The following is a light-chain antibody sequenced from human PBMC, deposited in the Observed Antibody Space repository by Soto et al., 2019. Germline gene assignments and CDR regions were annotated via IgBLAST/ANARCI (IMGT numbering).Light chain of an antibody. CDR2: DAS. J-gene: IGKJ3*01. CDR1: QSVSSY. V-gene: IGKV3-11*01. Sequence: EIVLTQSPATLSLSPGERATLSCRASQSVSSYLAWYQQKPGQAPRLLIYDASNRATGIPARFSGSGSWTDFTLTISSLEPEDFAVYYCQQRSNWPPLFTFGPGTKVDIK. CDR3: QQRSNWPPLFT.